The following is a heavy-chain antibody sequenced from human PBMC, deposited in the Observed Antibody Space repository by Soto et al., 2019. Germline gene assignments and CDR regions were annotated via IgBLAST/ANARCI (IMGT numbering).Heavy chain of an antibody. J-gene: IGHJ4*02. CDR2: IWFDGSDK. CDR1: GFTFSNHV. CDR3: ASDPSDSSGLLDN. D-gene: IGHD3-22*01. V-gene: IGHV3-33*01. Sequence: QVQLVESGGGVVQPGRSLKLSCTASGFTFSNHVMHWVRQAPGKGLEWVALIWFDGSDKYYADSVKGRFTISRDNSKNTLSLQMNSLRVEDTAVYYCASDPSDSSGLLDNWGTGSLVTVSS.